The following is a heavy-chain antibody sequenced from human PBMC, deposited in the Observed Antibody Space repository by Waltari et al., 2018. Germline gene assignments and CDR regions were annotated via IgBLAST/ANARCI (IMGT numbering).Heavy chain of an antibody. CDR2: INHSGST. CDR3: ARGKGLRFLEWLFH. V-gene: IGHV4-34*01. J-gene: IGHJ4*02. D-gene: IGHD3-3*01. CDR1: GGSFSGYY. Sequence: QLQLQQWGAGLLKPSETLSLTCAVYGGSFSGYYWSWIRQPPGKGLEWIGEINHSGSTNYNPSLKSRVTISVDTSKNQFSLKLSSVTAADTAVYYCARGKGLRFLEWLFHWGQGTLVTVSS.